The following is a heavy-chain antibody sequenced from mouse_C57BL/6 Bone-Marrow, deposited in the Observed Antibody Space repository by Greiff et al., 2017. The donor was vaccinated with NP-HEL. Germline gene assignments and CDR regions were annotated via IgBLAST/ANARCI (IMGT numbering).Heavy chain of an antibody. Sequence: EVKLVESGGGLVKPGGSLKLSCAASGFTFSSYAMSWVRQTPEKRLEWVATISDGGSYTYYPDNVKGRFTITRDNAKNNLYLQISHLKSEDTAMYYCSRDRSHRAMDYWGQGPSATVSS. V-gene: IGHV5-4*01. CDR3: SRDRSHRAMDY. CDR1: GFTFSSYA. CDR2: ISDGGSYT. J-gene: IGHJ4*01.